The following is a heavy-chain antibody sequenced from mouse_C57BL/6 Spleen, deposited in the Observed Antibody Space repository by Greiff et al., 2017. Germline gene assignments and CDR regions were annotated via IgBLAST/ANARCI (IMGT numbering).Heavy chain of an antibody. CDR1: GYSITSGYY. J-gene: IGHJ2*01. CDR2: ISYDGSN. D-gene: IGHD1-1*01. CDR3: ARDPGTTVVYDY. Sequence: VQLQQSGPGLVKPSQSLSLTCSVTGYSITSGYYWNWIRQFPGNKLEWMGYISYDGSNNYNPSLKKRISITRDTSKNQFFLKLNSVTTEDTATYYCARDPGTTVVYDYWGQGTTLTVSS. V-gene: IGHV3-6*01.